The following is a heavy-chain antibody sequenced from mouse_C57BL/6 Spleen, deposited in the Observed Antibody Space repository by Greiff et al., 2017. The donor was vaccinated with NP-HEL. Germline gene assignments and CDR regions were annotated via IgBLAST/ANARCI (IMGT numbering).Heavy chain of an antibody. J-gene: IGHJ4*01. V-gene: IGHV1-64*01. D-gene: IGHD1-1*01. CDR3: AFTTVGAVDY. CDR1: GYTFTSYW. Sequence: QVQLQQPGAELVKPGASVKLSCKASGYTFTSYWMHWVKQRPGQGLEWIGMIHPNSGSTNYNEKFKSKATLTVDKSSSKAYMQLSSLTSEDSAVYYCAFTTVGAVDYWGQGTSVTVSS. CDR2: IHPNSGST.